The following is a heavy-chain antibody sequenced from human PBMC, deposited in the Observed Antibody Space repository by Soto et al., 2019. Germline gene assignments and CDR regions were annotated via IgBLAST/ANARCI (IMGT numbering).Heavy chain of an antibody. Sequence: SVQVSCQASGGTFSSYAIRWVRQAPGQGLEWMGGIIPIFGTANYAQKLQGRVTSTADKSTITAYMERSSLRAEDTAVYYCAREVGIVGALGWFDPWGQGTLVTVSS. CDR3: AREVGIVGALGWFDP. D-gene: IGHD1-26*01. J-gene: IGHJ5*02. CDR2: IIPIFGTA. V-gene: IGHV1-69*06. CDR1: GGTFSSYA.